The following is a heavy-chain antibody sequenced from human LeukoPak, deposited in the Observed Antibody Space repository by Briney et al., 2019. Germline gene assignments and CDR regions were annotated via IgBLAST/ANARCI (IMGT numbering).Heavy chain of an antibody. CDR3: ARGFSLDY. V-gene: IGHV4-34*01. CDR2: INHSGST. J-gene: IGHJ4*02. Sequence: PSETLSLTCAVYGGSFSGYYWSWIRQPPGKGLEWIGEINHSGSTNYNPSLKSRVTISVDTSKNQFSLKLSSVTAADTAVYYCARGFSLDYWGQGILVTVSS. CDR1: GGSFSGYY.